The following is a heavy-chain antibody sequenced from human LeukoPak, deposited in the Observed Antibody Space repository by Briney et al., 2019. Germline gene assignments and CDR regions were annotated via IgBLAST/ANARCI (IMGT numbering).Heavy chain of an antibody. CDR3: ARDLSNWIPRGGNY. J-gene: IGHJ4*02. V-gene: IGHV3-23*01. D-gene: IGHD3-16*01. CDR1: GFSFSSYA. CDR2: ISGSGGGT. Sequence: GGSLRLSCAASGFSFSSYAMNWVRQAPGKGLEWVSSISGSGGGTFYADSVKGRFTISRDNPKNTLYLQTNSLRAEDTAVYYCARDLSNWIPRGGNYWGQGILVTVSS.